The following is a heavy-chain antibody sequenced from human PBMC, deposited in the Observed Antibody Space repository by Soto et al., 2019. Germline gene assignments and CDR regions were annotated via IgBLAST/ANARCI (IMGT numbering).Heavy chain of an antibody. CDR1: GYTFTSYG. CDR3: ARDRVTDNDGIVVVPAATSFDY. D-gene: IGHD2-2*01. CDR2: ISAYNGNT. V-gene: IGHV1-18*01. Sequence: ASVKVSCKASGYTFTSYGISWVRQAPGQGLEWMGWISAYNGNTNYAQKLQGRVTMTTDTSTSTAYMELRSLRSDDTAVYYCARDRVTDNDGIVVVPAATSFDYWGQGTPVTVSS. J-gene: IGHJ4*02.